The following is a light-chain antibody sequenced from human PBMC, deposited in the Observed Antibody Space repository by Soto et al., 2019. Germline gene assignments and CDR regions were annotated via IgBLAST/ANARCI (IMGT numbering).Light chain of an antibody. CDR1: ENVNSN. CDR3: QQYDDWPS. Sequence: EIVMPQSPATLSVSPGEGATLSCRASENVNSNVAWRYQQKPGQTPRLLIFGAYTRASGIPGRFSGSGSGTEFTLTISSLQSEDFAVYYCQQYDDWPSFGQGTKVDIK. V-gene: IGKV3-15*01. J-gene: IGKJ1*01. CDR2: GAY.